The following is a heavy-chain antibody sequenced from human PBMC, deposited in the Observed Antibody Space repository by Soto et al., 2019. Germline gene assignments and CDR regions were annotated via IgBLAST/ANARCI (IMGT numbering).Heavy chain of an antibody. CDR3: ARASSTYYDILTGYWDFDY. CDR2: INPNSGDT. D-gene: IGHD3-9*01. J-gene: IGHJ4*02. V-gene: IGHV1-2*04. CDR1: GYTFTGYY. Sequence: QVQLVQSGAEVKKPGASVKVSCKASGYTFTGYYMHWVRQAPGQGLEWMGWINPNSGDTNYAQKFQGWVTMTRDTSISTAYMELSRLRSDDTAVYYCARASSTYYDILTGYWDFDYWGQGTLVTVSS.